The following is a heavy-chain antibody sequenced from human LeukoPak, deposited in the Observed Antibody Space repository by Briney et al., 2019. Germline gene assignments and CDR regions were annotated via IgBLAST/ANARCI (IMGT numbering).Heavy chain of an antibody. CDR3: ARDRMDTGTYFDY. D-gene: IGHD5-18*01. Sequence: ASVKVSCKSSGYTFTTYGITWVRQAPGQGLEWMGWISTYNGNTNYAQKLQGRVTMTTDTPTSTAYMELRSLRSDDTAMYYCARDRMDTGTYFDYWGQVTLVTVSS. CDR1: GYTFTTYG. V-gene: IGHV1-18*01. CDR2: ISTYNGNT. J-gene: IGHJ4*02.